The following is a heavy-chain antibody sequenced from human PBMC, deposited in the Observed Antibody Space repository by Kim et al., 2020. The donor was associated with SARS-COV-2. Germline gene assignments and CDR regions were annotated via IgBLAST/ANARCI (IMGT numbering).Heavy chain of an antibody. CDR1: GYTFTSYG. J-gene: IGHJ5*02. CDR3: AGDSVAGTFGFDP. Sequence: ASVKVSCKASGYTFTSYGISWVRQAPGQGLEWLGWISAYNGNTNYAQKIQGRVTMTTDTSTSTAYMELRSLRSDDTAVYYCAGDSVAGTFGFDPWGQGTLVTVSS. CDR2: ISAYNGNT. V-gene: IGHV1-18*01. D-gene: IGHD6-19*01.